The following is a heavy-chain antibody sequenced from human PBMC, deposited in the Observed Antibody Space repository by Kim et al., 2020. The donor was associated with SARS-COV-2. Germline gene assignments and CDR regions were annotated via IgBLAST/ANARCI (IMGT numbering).Heavy chain of an antibody. V-gene: IGHV1-69*04. Sequence: KFQGRVTITADKSTSTAYMGLSSLRSEDTAVYYCARAMVPGIAASDAFDIWGQGTMVTVSS. CDR3: ARAMVPGIAASDAFDI. J-gene: IGHJ3*02. D-gene: IGHD6-13*01.